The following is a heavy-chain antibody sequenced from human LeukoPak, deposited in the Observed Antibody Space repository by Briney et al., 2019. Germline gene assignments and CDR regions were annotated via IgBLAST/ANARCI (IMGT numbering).Heavy chain of an antibody. CDR2: IYTSGST. CDR3: ARSAEEGYCSGGSCYSYQVDVY. CDR1: GGSISSYY. Sequence: SETLSLTCTVSGGSISSYYWSWIRQPAGKGLEWIGRIYTSGSTNYNPSLKSRVTMSVDTSKNQFSLKLSSVTAADTAVYYCARSAEEGYCSGGSCYSYQVDVYWGQGTLVTVSS. J-gene: IGHJ4*02. D-gene: IGHD2-15*01. V-gene: IGHV4-4*07.